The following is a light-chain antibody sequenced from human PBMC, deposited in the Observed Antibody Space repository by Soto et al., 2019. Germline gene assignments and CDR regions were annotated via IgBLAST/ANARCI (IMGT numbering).Light chain of an antibody. CDR2: WAS. Sequence: DIVMTQSPDSLAVSLGERATVNCKSGQSVLYSSDNRNYLAWYQQKPGQSPKLLISWASTRESGVPDRFSGSGSGTECTLTISSLQAEEVAFYFCQQYYTISRTFGQGTKVEIK. J-gene: IGKJ1*01. CDR1: QSVLYSSDNRNY. V-gene: IGKV4-1*01. CDR3: QQYYTISRT.